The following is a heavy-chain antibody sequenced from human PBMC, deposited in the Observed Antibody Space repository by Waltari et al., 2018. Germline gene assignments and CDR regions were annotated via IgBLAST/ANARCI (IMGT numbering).Heavy chain of an antibody. V-gene: IGHV3-43D*03. CDR3: AKDMGRDGYNYPDY. CDR2: ISWDGGST. CDR1: GFTFDDYA. D-gene: IGHD5-12*01. J-gene: IGHJ4*02. Sequence: EVQLVESGGVVVQPGGSLRLSCAASGFTFDDYAMYLVRLAPGKGLEWVSLISWDGGSTYYADSVKGRFIISRDNSKNSLYLQMNSLRAEDTALYYCAKDMGRDGYNYPDYWGQGTLVTVSS.